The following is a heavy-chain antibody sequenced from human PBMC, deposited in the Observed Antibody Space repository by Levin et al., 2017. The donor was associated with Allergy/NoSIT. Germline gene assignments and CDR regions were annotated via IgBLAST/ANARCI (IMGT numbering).Heavy chain of an antibody. J-gene: IGHJ6*02. Sequence: GESLKISCKGSGYSFTSYWIGWVRQMPGKGLEWMGTIYPGDSDTRYSPSFQGQVTISVDKSISTAYLQWSSLKASDTAMYYCARRGGSGSYSPRNGMDVWGQGTTVTVSS. D-gene: IGHD3-10*01. CDR3: ARRGGSGSYSPRNGMDV. CDR2: IYPGDSDT. CDR1: GYSFTSYW. V-gene: IGHV5-51*01.